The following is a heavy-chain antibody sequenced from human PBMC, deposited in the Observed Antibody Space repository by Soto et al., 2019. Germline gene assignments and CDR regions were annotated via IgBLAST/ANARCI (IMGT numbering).Heavy chain of an antibody. Sequence: GGSLRLSCAASGFTFSSYGMHWVRQAPGKGLEWVAVIWYDGSNKYYADSVKGRFTISRDNSKNTLYLQMNSLRAEDTAVYYCARVVNIYGDYDAFDIWGQGTMVTVSS. J-gene: IGHJ3*02. CDR1: GFTFSSYG. D-gene: IGHD4-17*01. CDR3: ARVVNIYGDYDAFDI. V-gene: IGHV3-33*01. CDR2: IWYDGSNK.